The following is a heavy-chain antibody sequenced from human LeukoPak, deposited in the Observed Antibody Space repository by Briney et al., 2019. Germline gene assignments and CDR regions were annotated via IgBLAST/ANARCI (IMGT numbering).Heavy chain of an antibody. CDR2: ISSSGNTI. D-gene: IGHD4-11*01. CDR3: ARGLPPVMKYYFDY. J-gene: IGHJ4*02. CDR1: GFTFSSYE. Sequence: GGSLRLSCAASGFTFSSYEMNWVRQAPGKGLEWVSYISSSGNTIFYADSVKGRFTISRDNAKNSLYLQMSSLRAEDTAAYYCARGLPPVMKYYFDYWGQGTLVTVSS. V-gene: IGHV3-48*03.